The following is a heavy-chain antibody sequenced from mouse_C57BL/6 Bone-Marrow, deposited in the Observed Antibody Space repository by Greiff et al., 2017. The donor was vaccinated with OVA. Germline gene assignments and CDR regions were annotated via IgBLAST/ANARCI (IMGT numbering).Heavy chain of an antibody. D-gene: IGHD1-1*01. V-gene: IGHV1-82*01. CDR2: IYPGDGDP. Sequence: VQLQQSGPELVKPGASVKISCKASGYAFSSSWMNWVKQRPGKGLEWIGRIYPGDGDPNYNGKFKGTATLTADKSSSTAYMQLSSLTSEDSAVYFCAISLFLNYYCSKDYYAMDYWGQGTSVTVSS. CDR3: AISLFLNYYCSKDYYAMDY. J-gene: IGHJ4*01. CDR1: GYAFSSSW.